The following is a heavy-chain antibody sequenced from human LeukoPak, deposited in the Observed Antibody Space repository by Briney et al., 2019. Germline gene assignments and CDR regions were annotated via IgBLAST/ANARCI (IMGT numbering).Heavy chain of an antibody. V-gene: IGHV3-23*01. CDR1: GFTFANYA. CDR3: AKNSLFCDIGAYSGGMDY. D-gene: IGHD3-16*01. CDR2: ISGSGDST. Sequence: PGGSLRLSCAASGFTFANYAMNWVRQAPGKGLEWVSTISGSGDSTYYADSVKGRFTISRDNSNDTLFLQMNSLRAEDTAVYYCAKNSLFCDIGAYSGGMDYWGQGTLVTVSS. J-gene: IGHJ4*02.